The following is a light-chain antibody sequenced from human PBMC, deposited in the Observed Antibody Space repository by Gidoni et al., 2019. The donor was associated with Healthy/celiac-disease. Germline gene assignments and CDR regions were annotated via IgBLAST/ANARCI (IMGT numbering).Light chain of an antibody. CDR3: QQYGSSPLT. J-gene: IGKJ4*01. V-gene: IGKV3-20*01. CDR1: QSVSSSY. CDR2: GAS. Sequence: ELVLTQSPGTLSLSPGERATLSCRASQSVSSSYLAWYQQKPGQASRFLIYGASSRATGSTDRFSGSGSGTDFTLTISRLEPEDCAVDYCQQYGSSPLTFGGGTKVEIK.